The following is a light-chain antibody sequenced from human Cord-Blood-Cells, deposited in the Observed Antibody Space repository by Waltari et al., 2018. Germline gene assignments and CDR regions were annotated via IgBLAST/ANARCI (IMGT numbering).Light chain of an antibody. CDR1: RSAVVVSKY. Sequence: QSALTQPATVSGSPVQSTTISCTGTRSAVVVSKYVSWYHQTPGKPPKLRIYDVSNRPSGVSNRFSVSKSGNTASLTISGLQAEDEADYYCSSYTSSSTRVFGGGTKLTVL. V-gene: IGLV2-14*03. CDR2: DVS. J-gene: IGLJ3*02. CDR3: SSYTSSSTRV.